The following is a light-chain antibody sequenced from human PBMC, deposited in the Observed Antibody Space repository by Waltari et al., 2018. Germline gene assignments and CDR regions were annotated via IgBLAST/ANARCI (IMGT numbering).Light chain of an antibody. Sequence: QSALTQPASVSGSPGQSIIIPCTGTRRAIGDYQYVPWYQQHPGKAPKLMIYEVTNRPSGVSSRFSGSKSGNMASLAISGLQPEDEADYYCSSYTITGTVLFGGGTKLTVL. CDR2: EVT. CDR1: RRAIGDYQY. J-gene: IGLJ2*01. V-gene: IGLV2-14*01. CDR3: SSYTITGTVL.